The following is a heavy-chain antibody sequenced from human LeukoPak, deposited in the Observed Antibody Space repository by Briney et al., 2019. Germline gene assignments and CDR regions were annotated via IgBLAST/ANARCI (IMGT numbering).Heavy chain of an antibody. CDR2: IWYDGSNI. Sequence: PGGSQRLSCAASGFTFSSYGMHWVRQAPGKGLEWVAVIWYDGSNIYYADSVRGRFTISRDNSKNTLFLQMNGLRAEDTAVYYCAKDGDTGTAYYYYYMDVWGKGTTVTVSS. J-gene: IGHJ6*03. D-gene: IGHD1-7*01. CDR3: AKDGDTGTAYYYYYMDV. CDR1: GFTFSSYG. V-gene: IGHV3-33*06.